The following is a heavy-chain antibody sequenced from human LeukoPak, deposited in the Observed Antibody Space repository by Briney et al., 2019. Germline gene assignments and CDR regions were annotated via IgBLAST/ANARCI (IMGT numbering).Heavy chain of an antibody. CDR3: ARTRKNYYDSSGLFDY. Sequence: RGSLRLSCAASGFTFSDYYMSWIRQAPGKGLEWVSYISSSGSTKYSADSVKGRFTISRDNAKNSLFLQMKSLRAEDTAVYYCARTRKNYYDSSGLFDYWGQGTLVTVSS. CDR1: GFTFSDYY. J-gene: IGHJ4*02. V-gene: IGHV3-11*01. CDR2: ISSSGSTK. D-gene: IGHD3-22*01.